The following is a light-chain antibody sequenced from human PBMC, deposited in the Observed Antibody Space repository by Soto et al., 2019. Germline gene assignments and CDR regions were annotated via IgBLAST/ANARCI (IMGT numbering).Light chain of an antibody. V-gene: IGLV2-14*01. Sequence: QSVLTQPASVSGSPGQSITISCTGTSSDVGGYNYVSWYQQHPGKAPKLMIYDVSNRPSGVSNRFSGSKSGNTASLTISGLQAEDEADSYCSSYTSSITCVFGGGTKLTVL. CDR3: SSYTSSITCV. CDR1: SSDVGGYNY. CDR2: DVS. J-gene: IGLJ3*02.